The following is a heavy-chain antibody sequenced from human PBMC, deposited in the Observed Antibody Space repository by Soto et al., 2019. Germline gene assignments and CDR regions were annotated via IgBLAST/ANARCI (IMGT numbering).Heavy chain of an antibody. CDR1: GFTFSTFW. Sequence: RRLSCAASGFTFSTFWMDWVRQAPGKGLEWVAKIKEDGSEKYYSDSVKGRFIISRDNARNSVYLQMNSLRAEDTAVYYCARVRRGNYRDYWGQRTLFPVSS. CDR3: ARVRRGNYRDY. J-gene: IGHJ4*02. D-gene: IGHD3-16*01. CDR2: IKEDGSEK. V-gene: IGHV3-7*03.